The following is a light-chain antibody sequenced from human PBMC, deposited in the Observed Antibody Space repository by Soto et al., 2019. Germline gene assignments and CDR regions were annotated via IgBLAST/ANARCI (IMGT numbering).Light chain of an antibody. J-gene: IGKJ1*01. V-gene: IGKV1-5*01. Sequence: EIQMTQSPSTRSASVGDRVTITCRASQSISNWLAWYQQKPGKAPKVLISDASSLASGVPPRFSGGGSGTEFTLNNRSLEPDDIATYYCHQYNSYLWPFGQGTKVDSK. CDR2: DAS. CDR3: HQYNSYLWP. CDR1: QSISNW.